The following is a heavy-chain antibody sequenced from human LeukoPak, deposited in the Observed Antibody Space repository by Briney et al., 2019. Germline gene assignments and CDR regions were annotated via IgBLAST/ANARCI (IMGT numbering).Heavy chain of an antibody. CDR1: GGTFSSYX. CDR3: ARNRGYCSSTSCQLNPFDY. CDR2: XIXIFGTA. V-gene: IGHV1-69*13. D-gene: IGHD2-2*01. Sequence: SVKVSCKASGGTFSSYXISWVRQAPGQGLEWMGGXIXIFGTANYAQKFQGRVTITADESTSTAYMELSSLRSEDTAVYYCARNRGYCSSTSCQLNPFDYWGQGTLVTVSS. J-gene: IGHJ4*02.